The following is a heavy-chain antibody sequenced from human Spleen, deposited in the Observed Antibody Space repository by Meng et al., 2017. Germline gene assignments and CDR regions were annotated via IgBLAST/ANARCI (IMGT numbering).Heavy chain of an antibody. Sequence: GSLRLSCTVSDDSISSYYWNWIRQPPGKGLEYIGNIYNSGHTYYNSSLKSRVTISVDTSKNQFSLKLTSVTATDTAVYYCARGPGPYYFDYWGQGTLVTVSS. D-gene: IGHD1-1*01. CDR1: DDSISSYY. CDR2: IYNSGHT. J-gene: IGHJ4*02. V-gene: IGHV4-59*08. CDR3: ARGPGPYYFDY.